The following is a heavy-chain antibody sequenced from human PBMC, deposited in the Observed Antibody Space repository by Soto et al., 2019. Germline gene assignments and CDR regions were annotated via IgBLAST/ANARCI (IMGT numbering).Heavy chain of an antibody. J-gene: IGHJ4*02. V-gene: IGHV4-38-2*01. CDR1: GYSISSGYY. Sequence: SETLSLTCAVSGYSISSGYYWGWIRQPPGKGLEWIGITYYSGSTYYNPSLKSRVTISVDTSKNQFSLRLTSVTAADTAVYYCARNSPKFILMYQTLRGQGTLVTVSS. CDR3: ARNSPKFILMYQTL. D-gene: IGHD2-2*01. CDR2: TYYSGST.